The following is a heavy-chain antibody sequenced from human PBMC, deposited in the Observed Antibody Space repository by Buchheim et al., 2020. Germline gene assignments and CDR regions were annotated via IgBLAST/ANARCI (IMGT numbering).Heavy chain of an antibody. CDR3: AKPTVTESTRYFDS. Sequence: QVQLVESGGGVVQPGTSLRLSCAASGFTFSAYSMHWVRQAPGKGLEWVAVISNDGYDIYYADSVKGRFSIYRDNSHNTLFLQMNSLRVDDTALYYCAKPTVTESTRYFDSWGQGTL. CDR1: GFTFSAYS. V-gene: IGHV3-30-3*02. J-gene: IGHJ4*02. D-gene: IGHD4-17*01. CDR2: ISNDGYDI.